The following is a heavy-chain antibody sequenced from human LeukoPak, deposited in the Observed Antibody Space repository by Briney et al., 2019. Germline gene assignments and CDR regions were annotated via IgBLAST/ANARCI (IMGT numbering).Heavy chain of an antibody. J-gene: IGHJ3*02. CDR1: GYTFTTYG. Sequence: ASVKVSCKASGYTFTTYGISWVRQAPGQGLEWMGWISGYNGNTNYAQKLQDRVTMTTDTSTSTAYMELRSRRSDDTAVYYCARDSGDYSKEYDGFDTWGQGTMVTVSS. D-gene: IGHD4-11*01. CDR2: ISGYNGNT. CDR3: ARDSGDYSKEYDGFDT. V-gene: IGHV1-18*01.